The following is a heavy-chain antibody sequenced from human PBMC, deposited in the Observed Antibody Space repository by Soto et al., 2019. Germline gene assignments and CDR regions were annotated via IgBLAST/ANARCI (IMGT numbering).Heavy chain of an antibody. Sequence: QVQLVQSGAEVKKPGSSVKVSCNASGGTFSSYAISWVRQAPGQELEWMGGIIPIFGTANYAQKFQGRVTITADESTSTAYMELSSLRSEDTAVYYCAIHYYDSSGYAFDIWGQGTMVTVSS. J-gene: IGHJ3*02. D-gene: IGHD3-22*01. CDR3: AIHYYDSSGYAFDI. CDR1: GGTFSSYA. V-gene: IGHV1-69*01. CDR2: IIPIFGTA.